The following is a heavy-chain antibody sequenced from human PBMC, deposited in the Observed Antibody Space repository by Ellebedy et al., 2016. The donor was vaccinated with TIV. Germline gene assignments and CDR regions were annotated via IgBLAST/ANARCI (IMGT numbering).Heavy chain of an antibody. CDR3: VRSYGGNSPEYYFDY. D-gene: IGHD4-23*01. V-gene: IGHV1-46*01. CDR2: INPSGGST. J-gene: IGHJ4*02. Sequence: AASVKVPCKASGYTFTSHYMHWVRHPPRQGLEWLGIINPSGGSTSYAQKFQGRVTMTRDTSTSTVYMELSSLRSEDTAVYYCVRSYGGNSPEYYFDYWGQGTLVTVSS. CDR1: GYTFTSHY.